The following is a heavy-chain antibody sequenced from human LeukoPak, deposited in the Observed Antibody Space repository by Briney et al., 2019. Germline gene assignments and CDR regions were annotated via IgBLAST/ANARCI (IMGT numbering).Heavy chain of an antibody. CDR2: ISGSGGST. CDR3: AKGYRRYCTNGVCYDSPSPFDY. D-gene: IGHD2-8*01. V-gene: IGHV3-23*01. Sequence: PGGSLRLSCAASGFTFSSYAMSWVRQAPGKGLEWVSAISGSGGSTYYADSVKGRFTISRDNSKNTLYLQMNSLRAEDTAVYYCAKGYRRYCTNGVCYDSPSPFDYWGQGTLVTVSS. CDR1: GFTFSSYA. J-gene: IGHJ4*02.